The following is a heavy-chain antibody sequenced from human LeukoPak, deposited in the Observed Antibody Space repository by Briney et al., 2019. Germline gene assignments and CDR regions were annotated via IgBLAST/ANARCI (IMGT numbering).Heavy chain of an antibody. V-gene: IGHV2-5*02. D-gene: IGHD5-12*01. CDR2: IYWDNDK. J-gene: IGHJ4*02. CDR3: AHSEVATMTFDY. Sequence: SGPTLVKPTQTLTLTCTFSGFSLSTSGVGVGWTRQPPGKALEWLALIYWDNDKRYSPSLKSRLTITKDTSKNQVVLTMTNMDPVDTATYYCAHSEVATMTFDYWGQGTLVTVSS. CDR1: GFSLSTSGVG.